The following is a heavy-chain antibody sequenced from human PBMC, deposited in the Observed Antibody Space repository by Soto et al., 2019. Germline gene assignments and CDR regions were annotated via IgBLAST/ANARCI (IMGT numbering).Heavy chain of an antibody. J-gene: IGHJ6*02. CDR3: ARDEGMGYCSSTSCHMLDV. D-gene: IGHD2-2*02. CDR2: IIPIFGTA. Sequence: QVQLVQSGAEVKKPGSSVKVSCKASGGTFSSYAISWVRQAPGQGLEWMGGIIPIFGTANYAQKFQGRVTITADESTSTAYMELGSLRSEDTAVYYCARDEGMGYCSSTSCHMLDVWGQGTTVTVSS. CDR1: GGTFSSYA. V-gene: IGHV1-69*01.